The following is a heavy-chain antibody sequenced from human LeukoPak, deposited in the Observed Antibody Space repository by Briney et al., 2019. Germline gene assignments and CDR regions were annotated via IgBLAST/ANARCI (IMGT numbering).Heavy chain of an antibody. CDR2: INWNGGIT. V-gene: IGHV3-20*04. D-gene: IGHD5-24*01. Sequence: GGSLRLSCAASGFTFDDYGMSWVRQAPGKGLEWVSGINWNGGITGYADSVKGRFTISRDNAKNSLYLQMNSLRAEDTALYYCAREARWLQTRDAFDIWGQGTMVTVSS. CDR3: AREARWLQTRDAFDI. J-gene: IGHJ3*02. CDR1: GFTFDDYG.